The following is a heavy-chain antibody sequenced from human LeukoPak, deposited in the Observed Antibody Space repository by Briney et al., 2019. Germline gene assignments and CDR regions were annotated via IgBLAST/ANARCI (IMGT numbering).Heavy chain of an antibody. CDR2: IYWNDDK. CDR1: GFSLSTSGVG. D-gene: IGHD3-3*01. J-gene: IGHJ4*02. Sequence: SGPTLVNPTQTLTLTCTFSGFSLSTSGVGVGWIRQPPGKALEWLALIYWNDDKRYSPSLKSRLTITKDTSKNQVVLTMTNMDPVDTATYCCAHGLGDTIFGVVIYYFDYWGQGTLVTVSS. CDR3: AHGLGDTIFGVVIYYFDY. V-gene: IGHV2-5*01.